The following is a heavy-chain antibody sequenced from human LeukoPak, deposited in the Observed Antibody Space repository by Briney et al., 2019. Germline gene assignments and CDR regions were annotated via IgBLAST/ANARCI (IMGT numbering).Heavy chain of an antibody. J-gene: IGHJ4*02. V-gene: IGHV3-7*01. CDR3: ARDTLGEGEDANYAVYYFDY. CDR2: IKQGGNEK. Sequence: PGGSLTLSCAASGFRFNTYWMSWLRQAPGKGLEWVTNIKQGGNEKYYADSVKGRFTISRDNGKNSLDLQMNSLRADDTAVYYCARDTLGEGEDANYAVYYFDYWGQGTVVTVSS. D-gene: IGHD4/OR15-4a*01. CDR1: GFRFNTYW.